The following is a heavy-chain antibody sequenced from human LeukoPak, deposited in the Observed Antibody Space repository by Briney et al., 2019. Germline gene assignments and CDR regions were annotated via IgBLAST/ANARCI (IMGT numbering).Heavy chain of an antibody. D-gene: IGHD2-15*01. CDR1: GYTFTSYD. Sequence: ASVTVSCKASGYTFTSYDINWVRQATGQGLEWMGWMNPNSGNTGYAQKFQGRVTMTRNTSISTAYMELSSLRSEDTAVYYCARGYCSGGSCYPVGFDYWGQGTLVTVSS. J-gene: IGHJ4*02. V-gene: IGHV1-8*01. CDR3: ARGYCSGGSCYPVGFDY. CDR2: MNPNSGNT.